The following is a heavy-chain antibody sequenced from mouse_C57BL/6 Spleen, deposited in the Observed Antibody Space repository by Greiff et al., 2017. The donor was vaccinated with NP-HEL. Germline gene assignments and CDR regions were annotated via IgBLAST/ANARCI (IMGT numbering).Heavy chain of an antibody. V-gene: IGHV1-69*01. CDR2: IDPSDSYT. J-gene: IGHJ2*01. CDR1: GYTFTSYW. CDR3: ARSGNWDGQFDY. Sequence: QVQLQQPGAELVMPGASVKLSCKASGYTFTSYWMHWVKQRPGQGLEWIGEIDPSDSYTNYNQKFKGKSTLTVDKSSSTAYMQLSSLTSEDSAVYYCARSGNWDGQFDYWGQSTTLTVSS. D-gene: IGHD4-1*01.